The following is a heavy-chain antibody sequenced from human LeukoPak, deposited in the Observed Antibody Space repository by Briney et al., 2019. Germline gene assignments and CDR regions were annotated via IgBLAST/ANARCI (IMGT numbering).Heavy chain of an antibody. D-gene: IGHD6-13*01. CDR3: AREGYSSSWYRLSDY. J-gene: IGHJ4*02. CDR1: GFTFSSYS. V-gene: IGHV3-21*01. CDR2: ISSSSSYI. Sequence: GGSLRLSCAASGFTFSSYSMNWVRQAPGKGLEWVSSISSSSSYIYYADSVKGRFTISRDNAKNSLYLQMNSLRAEDTAVYYCAREGYSSSWYRLSDYWGQGTLVTVSS.